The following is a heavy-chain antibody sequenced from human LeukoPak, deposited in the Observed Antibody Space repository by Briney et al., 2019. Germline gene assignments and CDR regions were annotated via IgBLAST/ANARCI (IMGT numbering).Heavy chain of an antibody. D-gene: IGHD3-16*01. V-gene: IGHV3-53*01. CDR1: GFTVSSNY. J-gene: IGHJ6*02. CDR3: ARDVLIPGGTGSMDV. CDR2: IYSGGST. Sequence: GGSLRLSCAASGFTVSSNYMSWVRQAPGKGLEWVSVIYSGGSTYYADSVKGRFTISRDNSKNTLYLQMNSLRAEDTAVYYCARDVLIPGGTGSMDVWGQGTTVTVSS.